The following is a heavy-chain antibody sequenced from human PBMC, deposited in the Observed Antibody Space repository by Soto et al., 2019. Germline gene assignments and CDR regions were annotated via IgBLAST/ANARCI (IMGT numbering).Heavy chain of an antibody. V-gene: IGHV1-69*06. CDR1: GGTFSSYA. Sequence: QVQLVQSGAEVKKPGSSVKVSCKASGGTFSSYAISWVRQAPGQGLEWMGGIIPIFGTANYAQTFEGRVTITADKSTSTAYMELSSLRSEDTAVYYCATDYGDYEGVSWFDPWGQGTLVTVSS. CDR3: ATDYGDYEGVSWFDP. J-gene: IGHJ5*02. D-gene: IGHD4-17*01. CDR2: IIPIFGTA.